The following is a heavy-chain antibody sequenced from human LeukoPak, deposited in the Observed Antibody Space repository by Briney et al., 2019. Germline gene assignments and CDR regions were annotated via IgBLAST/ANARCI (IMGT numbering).Heavy chain of an antibody. V-gene: IGHV4-30-4*08. CDR2: IYYSGST. CDR3: ASRGYSGSEGVDY. CDR1: GGSISSGDYY. Sequence: PSETLSLTCTVSGGSISSGDYYWSWIRQPPGKGLEWIGYIYYSGSTYYNPSLKSRVTISVDTSKNQFSLKLSSVTAADTAVYYCASRGYSGSEGVDYWGQGTLVTVSS. J-gene: IGHJ4*02. D-gene: IGHD1-26*01.